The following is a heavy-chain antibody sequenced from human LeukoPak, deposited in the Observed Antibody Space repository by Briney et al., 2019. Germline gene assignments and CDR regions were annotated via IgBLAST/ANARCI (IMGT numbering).Heavy chain of an antibody. J-gene: IGHJ3*02. V-gene: IGHV3-23*01. D-gene: IGHD1-26*01. Sequence: GGSLRLSCAASGFTFSNYAMSWVRQAPGKGLQWVSGFSSSDDSTYYADSVRGRFTISRDNSKNTLYLQMNSLRAEDTAVYYCSGGSRRGAFDIWGQGTMVTVSS. CDR1: GFTFSNYA. CDR2: FSSSDDST. CDR3: SGGSRRGAFDI.